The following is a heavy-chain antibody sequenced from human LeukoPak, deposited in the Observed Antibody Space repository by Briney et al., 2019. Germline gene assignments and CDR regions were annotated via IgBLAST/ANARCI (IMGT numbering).Heavy chain of an antibody. D-gene: IGHD3-22*01. CDR2: INHSGST. CDR1: GGSFSGYY. CDR3: ASRFYYYDSSGYYERIKPLHRYFQH. J-gene: IGHJ1*01. V-gene: IGHV4-34*01. Sequence: PSETLSLTCAVYGGSFSGYYWSWIRQPPGKGLEWIGEINHSGSTNYNPSFKSRVTISVDTSKNQFSLKLSSVTAADTAVYYCASRFYYYDSSGYYERIKPLHRYFQHWGQGTLVTVSS.